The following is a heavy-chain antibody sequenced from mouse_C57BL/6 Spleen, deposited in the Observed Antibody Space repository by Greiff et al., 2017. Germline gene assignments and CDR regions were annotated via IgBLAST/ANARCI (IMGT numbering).Heavy chain of an antibody. J-gene: IGHJ3*01. Sequence: VQLQQSGAELVKPGASVKLSCKASGYTFTSSWMHWVKQRPGQGLEWIGMIHPNSGSTNYNEKFKSKATLTVDKSSSTAYMQLSSLTSEDSAVYYCAREEGLRRGFAYWGQGTLVTVAA. CDR1: GYTFTSSW. CDR3: AREEGLRRGFAY. D-gene: IGHD2-4*01. V-gene: IGHV1-64*01. CDR2: IHPNSGST.